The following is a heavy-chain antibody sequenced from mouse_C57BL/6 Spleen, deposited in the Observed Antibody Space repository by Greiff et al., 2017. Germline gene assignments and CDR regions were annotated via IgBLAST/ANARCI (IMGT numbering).Heavy chain of an antibody. CDR1: GYTFTDYN. D-gene: IGHD2-4*01. Sequence: EVQLQQSGPELVKPGASVKMSCKASGYTFTDYNMHWVKQSHGKSLEWIGYINPNNGGTSYNQKFKGKATLTVNKSSSTAYMELRSLTSEDSAVYYCAREYYDYDYAMDYWGQGTSVTGSS. CDR3: AREYYDYDYAMDY. CDR2: INPNNGGT. V-gene: IGHV1-22*01. J-gene: IGHJ4*01.